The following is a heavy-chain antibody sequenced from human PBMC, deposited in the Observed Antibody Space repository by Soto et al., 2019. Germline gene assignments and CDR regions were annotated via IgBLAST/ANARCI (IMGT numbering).Heavy chain of an antibody. D-gene: IGHD3-22*01. CDR3: ARYAYDSSGYYSDY. J-gene: IGHJ4*02. CDR2: IIPILGIA. CDR1: GGTFSSYT. Sequence: SVKVSCKASGGTFSSYTISWVRQAPGQGLEWMGRIIPILGIANYAQKLQGRVTITADKSTSTAYMELSSLRSEDTAVYYCARYAYDSSGYYSDYWGQGTLVTVS. V-gene: IGHV1-69*02.